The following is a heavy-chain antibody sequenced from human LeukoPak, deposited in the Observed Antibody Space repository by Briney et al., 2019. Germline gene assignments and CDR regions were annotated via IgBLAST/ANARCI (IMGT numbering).Heavy chain of an antibody. V-gene: IGHV4-39*01. CDR2: IYYSGTT. CDR1: GGSISSGHYY. Sequence: SETLSLTCTVSGGSISSGHYYWGWIRQPPGKGLEWIGTIYYSGTTYYNPSLESRVTISEDTSKNQFSLTLRSVTAADTAVYYCARQISDYYYYYIDVWGKGATVTVSS. D-gene: IGHD3-3*01. J-gene: IGHJ6*03. CDR3: ARQISDYYYYYIDV.